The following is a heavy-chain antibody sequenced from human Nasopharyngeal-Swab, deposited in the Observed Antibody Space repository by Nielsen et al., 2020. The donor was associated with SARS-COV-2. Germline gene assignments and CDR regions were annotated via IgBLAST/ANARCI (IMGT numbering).Heavy chain of an antibody. CDR1: GFTFSNPW. CDR3: STYNSGWY. V-gene: IGHV3-15*01. Sequence: GESLKISCAASGFTFSNPWMHWVRQAPGKGLEWVGRIKSKADGGTTDYAAPVNGRFTISRDDSKNTLYLQMNSLNTEDTAVCYCSTYNSGWYWGRGTLVTVSS. J-gene: IGHJ4*02. CDR2: IKSKADGGTT. D-gene: IGHD6-19*01.